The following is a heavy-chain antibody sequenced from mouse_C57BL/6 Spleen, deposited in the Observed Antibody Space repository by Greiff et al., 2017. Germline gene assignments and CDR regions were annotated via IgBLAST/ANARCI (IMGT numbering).Heavy chain of an antibody. CDR1: GYTFTSYW. CDR3: SIGRVGTPLMDY. J-gene: IGHJ4*01. Sequence: QVQLQQPGAELVKPGASVKVSCKASGYTFTSYWMHWVKQRPGQGLEWIGRIHPSDGDTNYNQKFKGKATLTVDKSSSTAYMQLSSLTSEDSAVYYCSIGRVGTPLMDYWGQGTSVTVSS. D-gene: IGHD1-1*02. CDR2: IHPSDGDT. V-gene: IGHV1-74*01.